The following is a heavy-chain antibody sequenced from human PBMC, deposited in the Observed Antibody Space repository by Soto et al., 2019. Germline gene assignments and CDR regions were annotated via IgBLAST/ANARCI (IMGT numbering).Heavy chain of an antibody. Sequence: VQLLESGGGLVQPGGSLRLSCVVSGFTFSSYAMSWVRQAPGKGLEWVSSISANDGGTYYGASEKGRFTISRDNYDNTLYQQMNSLRADDTAVYYCARALSILSYWGRGTLVTVSS. V-gene: IGHV3-23*01. J-gene: IGHJ4*02. CDR3: ARALSILSY. CDR2: ISANDGGT. CDR1: GFTFSSYA.